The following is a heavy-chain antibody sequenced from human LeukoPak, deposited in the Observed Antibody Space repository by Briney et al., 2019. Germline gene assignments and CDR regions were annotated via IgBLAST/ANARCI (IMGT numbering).Heavy chain of an antibody. CDR3: ARDASYTVTNLIGFDY. Sequence: GGSLRLSCAASGFTFSSYEMNWVRQAPGKGLEWVSYISSSGSTIYYADSVKGRFTISRDNAKNSLYLQMNSLRAEDTAVYYCARDASYTVTNLIGFDYWGQGTLVTVSS. D-gene: IGHD4-17*01. CDR2: ISSSGSTI. J-gene: IGHJ4*02. V-gene: IGHV3-48*03. CDR1: GFTFSSYE.